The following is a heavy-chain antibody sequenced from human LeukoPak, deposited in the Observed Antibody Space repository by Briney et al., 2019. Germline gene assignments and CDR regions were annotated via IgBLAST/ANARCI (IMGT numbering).Heavy chain of an antibody. CDR1: GFTFSSYA. CDR2: IGGSGGST. J-gene: IGHJ4*02. CDR3: AHASGIAAAN. V-gene: IGHV3-23*01. D-gene: IGHD6-13*01. Sequence: PGGSLRLSCAASGFTFSSYAMSWVRQAPGKGLEWVSAIGGSGGSTYYADSVKGRFTISRDNAKNSLYLQMNSLRAEDTAVYYCAHASGIAAANWGQGTLVTVSS.